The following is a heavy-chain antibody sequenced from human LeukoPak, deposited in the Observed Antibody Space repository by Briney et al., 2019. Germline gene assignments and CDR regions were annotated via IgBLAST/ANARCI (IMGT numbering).Heavy chain of an antibody. CDR1: GYSFTSYC. V-gene: IGHV5-51*01. CDR2: IYPGDSGP. D-gene: IGHD1-26*01. J-gene: IGHJ3*01. Sequence: GESLEISCKVSGYSFTSYCIGWVRQMPGKGLEWMGVIYPGDSGPTYSPSFQGQVTISVDKSINTAYLQWSSLQASDTAMYYCGMSGDRVPLQDDVFDVWGQGTMVTVST. CDR3: GMSGDRVPLQDDVFDV.